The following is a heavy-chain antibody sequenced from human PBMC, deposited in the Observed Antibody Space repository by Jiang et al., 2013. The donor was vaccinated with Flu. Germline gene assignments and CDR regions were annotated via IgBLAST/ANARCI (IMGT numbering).Heavy chain of an antibody. CDR3: ARCSGSYLPCHYYGMDV. CDR2: ISSNGGST. Sequence: VQLLESGGGLVQPGGSLRLSCAASGFTFSSYAMHWVRQAPGKGLEYVSAISSNGGSTYYANSVKGRFTISRDNSKNTLYLQMGSLRAEDMAVYYCARCSGSYLPCHYYGMDVWGQGTTVTVSS. V-gene: IGHV3-64*01. J-gene: IGHJ6*02. CDR1: GFTFSSYA. D-gene: IGHD1-26*01.